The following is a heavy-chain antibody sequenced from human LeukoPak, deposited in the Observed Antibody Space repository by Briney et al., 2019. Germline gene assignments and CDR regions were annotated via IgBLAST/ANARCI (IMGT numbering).Heavy chain of an antibody. CDR3: ARDLYCSSTSCYNRNDAFDI. Sequence: SETLSLTCTVSGGSISSGGYYWSWIRQPPGKGLEWIGYNYHSGSTYYNPSLKSRVTISVDRSKNQFSLKLSSVTAADTAVYYCARDLYCSSTSCYNRNDAFDIWGQGTMVTVSS. V-gene: IGHV4-30-2*01. D-gene: IGHD2-2*02. CDR1: GGSISSGGYY. J-gene: IGHJ3*02. CDR2: NYHSGST.